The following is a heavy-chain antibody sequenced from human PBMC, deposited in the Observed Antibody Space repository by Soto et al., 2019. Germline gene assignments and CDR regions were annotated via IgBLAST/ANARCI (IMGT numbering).Heavy chain of an antibody. CDR1: GYTFTSYG. CDR3: ARDQGDYVYYYYYGMDV. V-gene: IGHV1-18*01. Sequence: QVQLVQSGAEVKKPGASVKVSCKASGYTFTSYGISWVRQAPGQGLEWMGWISAYNGNTNYAQKLQGRVTMTTDTSTSTAYMELRSLRSDDTAVYYCARDQGDYVYYYYYGMDVWGQGTTVTVSS. J-gene: IGHJ6*02. CDR2: ISAYNGNT. D-gene: IGHD4-17*01.